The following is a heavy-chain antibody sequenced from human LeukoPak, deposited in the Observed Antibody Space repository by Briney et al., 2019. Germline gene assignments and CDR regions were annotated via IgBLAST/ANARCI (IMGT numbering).Heavy chain of an antibody. Sequence: SETLSLTCAVYGGSFSGYYWSWIRQPPGKGLEWIGGINHSGSTNYNPSLKSRVTISVDTSKNQFSLKLSSVTAADTAVYYCARRVQGRYYYDSSGSPWSNWGQGTLVTVSS. V-gene: IGHV4-34*01. CDR2: INHSGST. D-gene: IGHD3-22*01. CDR3: ARRVQGRYYYDSSGSPWSN. J-gene: IGHJ4*02. CDR1: GGSFSGYY.